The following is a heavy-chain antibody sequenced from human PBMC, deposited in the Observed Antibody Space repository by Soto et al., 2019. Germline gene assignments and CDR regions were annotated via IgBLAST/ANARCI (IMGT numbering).Heavy chain of an antibody. V-gene: IGHV3-30*18. J-gene: IGHJ3*02. CDR2: ISYDGSNK. D-gene: IGHD1-20*01. Sequence: GGSLRLSCAASGFTFSSYGMHWVRQAPGKGLEWVAVISYDGSNKYYADSVKGRFTISRDNSKNTLYLQMNSLRAEDTAVYYCAKPLERYNWKFDAFDIWGQGTMVTV. CDR1: GFTFSSYG. CDR3: AKPLERYNWKFDAFDI.